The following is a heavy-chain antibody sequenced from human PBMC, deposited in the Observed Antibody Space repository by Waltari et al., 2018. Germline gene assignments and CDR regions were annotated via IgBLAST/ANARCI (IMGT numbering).Heavy chain of an antibody. J-gene: IGHJ6*03. Sequence: QVQLQQWGAGLLKPSETLSLTCAVYGGSFSGYYWSWLRQPPGKGLEWIGEINHSGSTNYNPSLKSRVTISVDTSKNQFSLKLSSVTAADTAVYYCARVYHYYYYYYMDVWGKGTTVTVSS. CDR2: INHSGST. V-gene: IGHV4-34*01. D-gene: IGHD2-8*01. CDR3: ARVYHYYYYYYMDV. CDR1: GGSFSGYY.